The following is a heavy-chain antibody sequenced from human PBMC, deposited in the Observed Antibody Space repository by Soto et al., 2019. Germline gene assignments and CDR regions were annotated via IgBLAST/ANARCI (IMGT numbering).Heavy chain of an antibody. Sequence: QVQLVQSGAEVKKPGASVKVSCKASGYTFSGYAMGWVRQAPGQGLEWMGWISAYNGNTDYAQKFQGRVTMPTDTSTSTACMELRSLTSDDTAVYYCARPFGDYGDYAWSLRYWGQGTLVTVSS. D-gene: IGHD4-17*01. J-gene: IGHJ4*02. CDR1: GYTFSGYA. CDR2: ISAYNGNT. V-gene: IGHV1-18*01. CDR3: ARPFGDYGDYAWSLRY.